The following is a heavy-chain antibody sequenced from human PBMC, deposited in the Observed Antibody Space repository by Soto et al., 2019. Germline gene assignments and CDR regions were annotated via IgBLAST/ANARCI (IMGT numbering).Heavy chain of an antibody. Sequence: ASVKVSCKASGYTFTSYAMHWVRQAPGQRLEWMGWINAGNGNSKYSQKFQGRVTITRDTSASTAYMELSSLRSEDTAVYYCARKRGDYTLYYYYYGMDVWGQGTTVTVSS. CDR2: INAGNGNS. V-gene: IGHV1-3*01. D-gene: IGHD4-17*01. CDR1: GYTFTSYA. J-gene: IGHJ6*02. CDR3: ARKRGDYTLYYYYYGMDV.